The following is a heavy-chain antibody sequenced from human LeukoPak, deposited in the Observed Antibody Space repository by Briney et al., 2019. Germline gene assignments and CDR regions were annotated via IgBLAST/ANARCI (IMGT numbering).Heavy chain of an antibody. J-gene: IGHJ4*02. Sequence: GGSLRLSCSASGFTFSSYAMHWGRQAPGQGLGWVSLISGDGVSTFFTDSEKGRFSISRDNSKNSLFLEMSSLRTEDTAMYYCARESGKFDYWGQGTLVAVSS. CDR3: ARESGKFDY. V-gene: IGHV3-43*02. CDR1: GFTFSSYA. CDR2: ISGDGVST.